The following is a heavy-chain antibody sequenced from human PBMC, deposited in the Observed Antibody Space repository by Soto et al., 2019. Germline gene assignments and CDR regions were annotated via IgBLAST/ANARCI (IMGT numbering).Heavy chain of an antibody. CDR2: IWYDGSNK. D-gene: IGHD3-10*01. V-gene: IGHV3-33*01. Sequence: PGGSLRLSCAASGFTFSSYGMHWVRQAPGKGLEWVAVIWYDGSNKYYADSVKGRFTISRDNSKNTLYLQMNSLRAEDTAVYYCARDLIWFGELLYYYYYGMDVRGQGTTVTVSS. J-gene: IGHJ6*02. CDR3: ARDLIWFGELLYYYYYGMDV. CDR1: GFTFSSYG.